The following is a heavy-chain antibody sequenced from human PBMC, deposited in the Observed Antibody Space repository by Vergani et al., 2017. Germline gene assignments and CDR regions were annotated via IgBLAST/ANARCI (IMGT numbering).Heavy chain of an antibody. CDR3: ARAQYGITGTTVYFDY. Sequence: QVQLQESGPGLVKPPGTLSLTCAVSGGSITSYNWWTWVRQSPGKGLEWIGEIFHSGTTNYNPSLKSRVTISIDKSKNQFSLNLASVTAADTAVYYCARAQYGITGTTVYFDYWGQGTLVTVSS. D-gene: IGHD1-7*01. CDR1: GGSITSYNW. J-gene: IGHJ4*02. CDR2: IFHSGTT. V-gene: IGHV4-4*03.